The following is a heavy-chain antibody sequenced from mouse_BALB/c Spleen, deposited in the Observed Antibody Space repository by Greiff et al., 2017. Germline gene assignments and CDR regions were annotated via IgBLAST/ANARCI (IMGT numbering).Heavy chain of an antibody. J-gene: IGHJ2*01. D-gene: IGHD1-2*01. V-gene: IGHV14-3*02. Sequence: VHVKQSGAELVKPGASVKLSCTASGFNIKDTYMHWVKQRPEQGLEWIGRIDPANGNTKYDPKFQGKATITADTSTSTAYMELSSLTNEDSAVYYCTRFTTATTYWGQGTTLTVSS. CDR2: IDPANGNT. CDR1: GFNIKDTY. CDR3: TRFTTATTY.